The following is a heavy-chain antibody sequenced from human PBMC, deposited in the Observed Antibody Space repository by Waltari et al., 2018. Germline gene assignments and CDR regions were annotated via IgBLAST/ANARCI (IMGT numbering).Heavy chain of an antibody. Sequence: QVQLVQSGAEVKKPGASVKVSCKASGYPFTGYYMHWLRQAHGHGLEWMGRINPNSGGTNYAQKFQGRVTMTRDTSISTAYMELSRLRSDDTAVYYCARRPCSSTSCYKWEGWFDPWGQGTLVTVSS. V-gene: IGHV1-2*06. D-gene: IGHD2-2*02. CDR3: ARRPCSSTSCYKWEGWFDP. CDR2: INPNSGGT. J-gene: IGHJ5*02. CDR1: GYPFTGYY.